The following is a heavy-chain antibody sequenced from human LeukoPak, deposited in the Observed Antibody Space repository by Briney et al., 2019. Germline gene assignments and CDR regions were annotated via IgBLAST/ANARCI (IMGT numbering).Heavy chain of an antibody. CDR1: GFTFNSDA. J-gene: IGHJ4*02. CDR3: AKGSRGSYHY. CDR2: ITDSGVDT. V-gene: IGHV3-23*01. D-gene: IGHD1-26*01. Sequence: GGSLRLSCAASGFTFNSDAMTWARQAPEEGLEWVSSITDSGVDTYYADSVKGRFTISRDNSKNTLFLQMNSLRAEDTAVYYCAKGSRGSYHYWGQGTLVTVSS.